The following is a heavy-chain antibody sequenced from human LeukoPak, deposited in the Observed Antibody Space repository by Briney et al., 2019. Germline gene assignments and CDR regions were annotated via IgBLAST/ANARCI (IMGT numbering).Heavy chain of an antibody. V-gene: IGHV1-69*13. D-gene: IGHD3-22*01. CDR2: ITPMFGTA. Sequence: SVKVSCKASGGTFSRSGISWVRQAPGQGLEWMGGITPMFGTANYAQKFQGRVTITADESTSTAYLELTSLRSEDTAIYYYARDAAIFDSSGYYFLWWGQGALVTVSS. CDR3: ARDAAIFDSSGYYFLW. J-gene: IGHJ4*02. CDR1: GGTFSRSG.